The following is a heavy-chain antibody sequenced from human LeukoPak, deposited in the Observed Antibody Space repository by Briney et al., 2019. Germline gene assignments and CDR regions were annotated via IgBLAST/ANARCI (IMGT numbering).Heavy chain of an antibody. V-gene: IGHV4-39*01. D-gene: IGHD3-22*01. CDR2: VYYSGTP. J-gene: IGHJ4*02. CDR1: GDSPMMIRDC. CDR3: ARLLYERSSYYYVDY. Sequence: PSETLSHSSVEPGDSPMMIRDCAGWIRQSPGKGLESVGSVYYSGTPYDHPSLKSRVVISVDTSKNQFSLKLSFVTAADPAVYYCARLLYERSSYYYVDYWGQGTLVTVSS.